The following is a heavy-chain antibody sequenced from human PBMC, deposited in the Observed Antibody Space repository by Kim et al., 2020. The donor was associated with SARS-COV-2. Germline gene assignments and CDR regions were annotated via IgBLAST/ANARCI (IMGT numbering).Heavy chain of an antibody. CDR2: IYWDDDK. J-gene: IGHJ3*02. CDR3: AHSSIPLVVPAARYPAAFDI. V-gene: IGHV2-5*02. Sequence: SGPTLVNPTQTLTLTCTFSGFSLSTSGVGVGWIRQPPGKALEWLALIYWDDDKRYSPSLKSRLTITKDTSKNQVVLTMTNMDPVDTATYYCAHSSIPLVVPAARYPAAFDIWGQGTMVTVSS. CDR1: GFSLSTSGVG. D-gene: IGHD2-2*01.